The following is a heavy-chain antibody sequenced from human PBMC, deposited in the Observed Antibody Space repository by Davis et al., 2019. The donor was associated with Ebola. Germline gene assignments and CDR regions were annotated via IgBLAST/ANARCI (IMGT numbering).Heavy chain of an antibody. J-gene: IGHJ6*02. CDR2: ISSSSSYI. Sequence: GGSLRLSCAASGFTFSSYSMNWARQAPGKGLEWVSSISSSSSYIYYADSVKGRFTISRDNAKNSLYLQMNSLRAEDTAVYYCASGSQSRNYYYYGMDVWGQGTTVTVSS. CDR1: GFTFSSYS. V-gene: IGHV3-21*01. CDR3: ASGSQSRNYYYYGMDV.